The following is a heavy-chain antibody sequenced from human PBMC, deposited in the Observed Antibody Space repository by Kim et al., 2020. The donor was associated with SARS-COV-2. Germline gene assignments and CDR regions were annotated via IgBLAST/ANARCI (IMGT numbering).Heavy chain of an antibody. CDR1: GFTFSSYS. D-gene: IGHD1-26*01. Sequence: GGSLRLSCAASGFTFSSYSMNWVRQAPGKGLEWVSSISSSSSYIYYADSVKGRFTISRDNAKNSLYLQMNSLRAEDTAVYYCAREKSGSYYYASYGMDVWGQGTTVTVSS. CDR2: ISSSSSYI. V-gene: IGHV3-21*01. CDR3: AREKSGSYYYASYGMDV. J-gene: IGHJ6*02.